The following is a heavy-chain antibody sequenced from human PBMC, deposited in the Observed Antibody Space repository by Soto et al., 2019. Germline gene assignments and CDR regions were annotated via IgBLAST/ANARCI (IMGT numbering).Heavy chain of an antibody. CDR2: IKQDGSDK. CDR1: GFTFSSFW. J-gene: IGHJ4*02. V-gene: IGHV3-7*01. Sequence: GALRLSCAASGFTFSSFWMSWVRRAPGKGLEWVANIKQDGSDKNYVGSVKGRFTISRDNAKNSLYLQMNSLRVEDTAVYYCARDVSGKLGHDSWGQGTLVTVYS. CDR3: ARDVSGKLGHDS. D-gene: IGHD3-10*01.